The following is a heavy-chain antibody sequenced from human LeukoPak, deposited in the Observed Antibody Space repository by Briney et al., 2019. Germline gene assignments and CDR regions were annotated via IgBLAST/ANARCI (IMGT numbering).Heavy chain of an antibody. D-gene: IGHD6-13*01. Sequence: GESLKISCKGSGYSFTSYWISWVRQMPGKGLEWMGRIDPSDSYTNHSPSFQGHVTISADKSISTAYLQWSSLKASDTAVYYCARRDWGSRTGYYYYGMDVWGQGTTVTVSS. CDR1: GYSFTSYW. CDR3: ARRDWGSRTGYYYYGMDV. V-gene: IGHV5-10-1*01. J-gene: IGHJ6*02. CDR2: IDPSDSYT.